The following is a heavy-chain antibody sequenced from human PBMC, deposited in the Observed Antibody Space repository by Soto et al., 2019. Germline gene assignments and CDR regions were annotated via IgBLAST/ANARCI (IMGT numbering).Heavy chain of an antibody. V-gene: IGHV4-39*01. D-gene: IGHD3-3*02. CDR2: IYYSGST. CDR1: GGSISSSSYY. J-gene: IGHJ4*02. CDR3: ASRIFGVVIGDY. Sequence: SETLSLTCTVSGGSISSSSYYWGWIRQPPGKGLEWIGSIYYSGSTYYNPSLKSRVTISVDTSKNQFSLKLSSVTAADTAVYYCASRIFGVVIGDYWGQGTLVTVSS.